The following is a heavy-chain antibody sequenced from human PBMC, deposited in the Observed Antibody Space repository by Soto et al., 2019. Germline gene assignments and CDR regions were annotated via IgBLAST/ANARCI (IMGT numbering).Heavy chain of an antibody. CDR1: RGTFSTYA. D-gene: IGHD1-26*01. J-gene: IGHJ4*02. CDR2: IIPLFGTA. V-gene: IGHV1-69*01. CDR3: AADVGASARTFDY. Sequence: QVQLVQSGAEVKKPGSSVNVSCKASRGTFSTYAISWVRQAPGQGLEWMGGIIPLFGTANYAQKFQGRVTITADESTSTAYMELSSLRSEDTAVYYCAADVGASARTFDYWGQGSLVTVSS.